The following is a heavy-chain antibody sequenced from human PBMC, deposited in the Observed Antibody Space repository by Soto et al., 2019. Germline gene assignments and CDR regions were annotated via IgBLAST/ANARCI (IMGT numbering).Heavy chain of an antibody. J-gene: IGHJ5*02. D-gene: IGHD3-3*01. CDR1: GFSFNSYR. CDR3: ASLDNYDFSSGSNWFDT. Sequence: GGSLRLSCAASGFSFNSYRMSWVRQAPGKGLEWLACVEEDGSDKYYVDSVKGRFTISRDNAKNSLYLQMNSLRAEDTAVYYCASLDNYDFSSGSNWFDTWGQGTLVTVS. V-gene: IGHV3-7*01. CDR2: VEEDGSDK.